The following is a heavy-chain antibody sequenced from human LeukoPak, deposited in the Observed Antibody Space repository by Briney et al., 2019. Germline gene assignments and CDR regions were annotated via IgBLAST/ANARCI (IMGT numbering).Heavy chain of an antibody. V-gene: IGHV5-51*01. D-gene: IGHD6-13*01. CDR1: GYSFTSYW. CDR3: ARQGERFSSSSSWYHPFDY. J-gene: IGHJ4*02. Sequence: GESLKISCKGSGYSFTSYWIGWVRQMPGKGLEWMGIIYPGDSDTRYSPSFQGQVTISADKSISTAYLQWSSLKASDTAMYYCARQGERFSSSSSWYHPFDYWGQGTLVTVSS. CDR2: IYPGDSDT.